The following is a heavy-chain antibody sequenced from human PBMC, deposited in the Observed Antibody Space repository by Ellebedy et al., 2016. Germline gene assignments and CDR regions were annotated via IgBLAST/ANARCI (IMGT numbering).Heavy chain of an antibody. CDR2: VGTAGDT. CDR3: AKDPNGDYVGAFDF. D-gene: IGHD4-17*01. J-gene: IGHJ3*01. V-gene: IGHV3-13*01. Sequence: GGSLRLSXAASGFTFIHYDMHWVRQVAGEGLEWIAVVGTAGDTYYPDSVRGRFTVSRDNSKSTLYLQMNSLRAEDTAVYYCAKDPNGDYVGAFDFWGQGTMVTVSS. CDR1: GFTFIHYD.